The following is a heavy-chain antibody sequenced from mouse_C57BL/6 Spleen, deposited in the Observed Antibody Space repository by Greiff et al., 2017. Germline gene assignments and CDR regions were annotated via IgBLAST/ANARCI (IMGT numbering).Heavy chain of an antibody. CDR1: GYTFTSYW. V-gene: IGHV1-53*01. CDR3: ASRENFPSSLNYAMDY. Sequence: QVQLQQPGTELVKPGASVKLSCKASGYTFTSYWMHWVKQRPGQGLEWIGNINPSNGGTNYNEKFKSKATLTVDKSSRTAYMQLSSLTSEDSAVYYCASRENFPSSLNYAMDYWGQGTSVTVSS. CDR2: INPSNGGT. J-gene: IGHJ4*01.